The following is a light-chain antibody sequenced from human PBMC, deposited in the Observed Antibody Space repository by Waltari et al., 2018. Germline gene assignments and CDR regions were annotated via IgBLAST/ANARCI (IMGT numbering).Light chain of an antibody. CDR3: QQSYTTPRT. J-gene: IGKJ1*01. CDR2: DAS. V-gene: IGKV1-39*01. CDR1: QSIRTF. Sequence: DIQMTQSPSSLSASVGDRVTITCRASQSIRTFLNWYQQKPGTAPKLLIYDASKLETAVPSRFSGSGSGTDFALTISSLQPEDFATYYCQQSYTTPRTFGQGTKVEIK.